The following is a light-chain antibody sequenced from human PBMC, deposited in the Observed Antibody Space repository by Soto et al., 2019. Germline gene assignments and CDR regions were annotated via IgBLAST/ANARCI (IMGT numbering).Light chain of an antibody. CDR3: QQRSNWPST. J-gene: IGKJ4*01. CDR2: DAS. V-gene: IGKV3-11*01. Sequence: EIVLTQSPATLSLSPGERATRPCTSSQGVSSYLALYQQKPGQAPRLLIYDASNRATGIPARFSRSGSGADFTLTITSLEPEDFAVYYCQQRSNWPSTFGGGTKVEIK. CDR1: QGVSSY.